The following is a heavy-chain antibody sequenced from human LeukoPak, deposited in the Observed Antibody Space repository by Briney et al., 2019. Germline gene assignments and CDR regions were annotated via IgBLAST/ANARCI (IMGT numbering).Heavy chain of an antibody. CDR2: IRYDGSNK. D-gene: IGHD5-24*01. V-gene: IGHV3-30*02. CDR1: GFTFSTYG. J-gene: IGHJ4*02. Sequence: PGGSLRLSCAASGFTFSTYGMHWVRQAPGKGLEWVAFIRYDGSNKYYADSVKGRFTISRDNSKNTLYLQMNSLRAEDTAVYYCAKGLVEMATNPHDYWGQGTLVTVSS. CDR3: AKGLVEMATNPHDY.